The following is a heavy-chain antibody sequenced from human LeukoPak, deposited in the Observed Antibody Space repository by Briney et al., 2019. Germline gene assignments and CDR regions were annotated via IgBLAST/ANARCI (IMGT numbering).Heavy chain of an antibody. CDR3: GSVGYDSNWFDP. Sequence: GGSLRLSCAASGFTLSSYSMNWVRQAPGKGLEWVSSISSSSSYIYYADSVKGRFTISRDNAKNSLYLQMNSLRAEDTAVYYCGSVGYDSNWFDPWGQGTLVTVSS. CDR1: GFTLSSYS. CDR2: ISSSSSYI. V-gene: IGHV3-21*01. D-gene: IGHD1-1*01. J-gene: IGHJ5*02.